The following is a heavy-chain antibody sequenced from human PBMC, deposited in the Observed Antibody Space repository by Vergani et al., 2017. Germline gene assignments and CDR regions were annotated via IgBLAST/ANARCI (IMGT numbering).Heavy chain of an antibody. CDR3: ARVSLFVEDYYYYGMDV. V-gene: IGHV3-53*02. CDR1: GFTVSSNY. D-gene: IGHD2-21*01. J-gene: IGHJ6*02. CDR2: IYSGGST. Sequence: EVQLVETGGGLIQPGGSLRLSCAASGFTVSSNYMSWVRQAPGKGLEWVSVIYSGGSTYYADSVKGRFTISRDNSKNTLYLQMNSLRAEDTAVYYCARVSLFVEDYYYYGMDVWGQGTTVTVSS.